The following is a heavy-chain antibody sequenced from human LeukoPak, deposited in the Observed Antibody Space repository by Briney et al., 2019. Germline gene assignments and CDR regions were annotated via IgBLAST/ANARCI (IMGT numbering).Heavy chain of an antibody. D-gene: IGHD4-17*01. CDR1: GFTFSSYA. V-gene: IGHV3-23*01. CDR3: AKAHGDYVWYFDL. Sequence: GGSLRLSCAASGFTFSSYAMSWVRQAPGKGLEWVSSISYSGGSTYYADSVKGRFTIPRDNSKNTLYLQMNSLRAEDTAVYYCAKAHGDYVWYFDLWGRGTLVTVSS. CDR2: ISYSGGST. J-gene: IGHJ2*01.